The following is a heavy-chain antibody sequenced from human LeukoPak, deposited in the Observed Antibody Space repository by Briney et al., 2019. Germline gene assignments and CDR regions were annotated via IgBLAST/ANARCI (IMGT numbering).Heavy chain of an antibody. CDR3: ARWKPRSDALDV. D-gene: IGHD1-1*01. CDR1: GFTFTTYS. Sequence: PGGSLRLSCEASGFTFTTYSMTWVRQTPGEGLEWVSSISTRDTFINHADSVKGRFTISRDNAKNSLFLQMTSLRAEDTAMYYCARWKPRSDALDVWGKGTMVMVSS. V-gene: IGHV3-21*01. J-gene: IGHJ3*01. CDR2: ISTRDTFI.